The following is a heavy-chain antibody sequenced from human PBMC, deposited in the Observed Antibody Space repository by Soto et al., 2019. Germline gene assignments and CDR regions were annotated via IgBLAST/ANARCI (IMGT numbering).Heavy chain of an antibody. D-gene: IGHD3-22*01. CDR3: ARDKHYYDSSGYYYPNDY. CDR2: ISYDGSNK. V-gene: IGHV3-30-3*01. CDR1: GFTFSSYA. Sequence: PGGSLRLSCAASGFTFSSYAMHWVRQAPGKGLEWVAVISYDGSNKYYADSVKGRFTISRDNSKNTLYLQMNSLRAEDTAVYYCARDKHYYDSSGYYYPNDYWGQGTLVTVSS. J-gene: IGHJ4*02.